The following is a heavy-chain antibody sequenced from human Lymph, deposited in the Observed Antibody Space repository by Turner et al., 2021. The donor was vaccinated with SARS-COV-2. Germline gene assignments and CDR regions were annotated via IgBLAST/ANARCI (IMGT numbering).Heavy chain of an antibody. CDR2: FCGGRST. D-gene: IGHD5-18*01. V-gene: IGHV3-53*02. Sequence: EVQLVETGGGLIQPGGSLRLSCAASGFTVSSNYMTWVRQAPERGVGCVSLFCGGRSTYYADSVKRRFTTTKDNTNTTLYHQMNSRGAENTAIYYCAGVLQLYGMDVWGQGTTVTVSS. CDR3: AGVLQLYGMDV. CDR1: GFTVSSNY. J-gene: IGHJ6*02.